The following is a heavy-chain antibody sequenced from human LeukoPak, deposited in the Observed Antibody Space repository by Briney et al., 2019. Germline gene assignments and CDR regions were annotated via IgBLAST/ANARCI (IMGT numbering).Heavy chain of an antibody. V-gene: IGHV3-23*01. CDR3: ANVQQLVPENY. Sequence: PGGSLRLSCAASGFTFSSYAMSWVRQAPGKGLEWVSAISGSGGSTYYADSVEGRFTISRDNSKNTLYLQMNSLRAEDTAVYYCANVQQLVPENYWGQGTLVTVSS. CDR2: ISGSGGST. D-gene: IGHD6-13*01. J-gene: IGHJ4*02. CDR1: GFTFSSYA.